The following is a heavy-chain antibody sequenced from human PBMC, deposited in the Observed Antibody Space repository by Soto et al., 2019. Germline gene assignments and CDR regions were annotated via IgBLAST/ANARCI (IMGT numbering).Heavy chain of an antibody. Sequence: QVQLVQSGAEVKKPGASVKVSCKASGYTFTSYYMHWVRQAPGQGLEWMGIINPSGGSTSYAQKFQGRVTMTRDTSTSTVYMELSSLRSEDTAVYYCARGAAAREYYYYYYYMDVWGKGTTVTVSS. CDR2: INPSGGST. CDR3: ARGAAAREYYYYYYYMDV. V-gene: IGHV1-46*03. J-gene: IGHJ6*03. CDR1: GYTFTSYY. D-gene: IGHD6-6*01.